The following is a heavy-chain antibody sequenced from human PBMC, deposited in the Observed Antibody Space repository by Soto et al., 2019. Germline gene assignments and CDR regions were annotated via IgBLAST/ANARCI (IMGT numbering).Heavy chain of an antibody. V-gene: IGHV4-59*01. CDR3: ARAISDYGDYNGAFDY. CDR2: IYYSGST. J-gene: IGHJ4*02. D-gene: IGHD4-17*01. CDR1: GGSISSYY. Sequence: QVQLQESGPGLVKPSETLSLTCTVSGGSISSYYWSWIRQPPGKGLEWIGYIYYSGSTNYNPSLKSRVTISVDTSKNQFSLKLSSVTAADTAVYYCARAISDYGDYNGAFDYWGQGTLVTVSS.